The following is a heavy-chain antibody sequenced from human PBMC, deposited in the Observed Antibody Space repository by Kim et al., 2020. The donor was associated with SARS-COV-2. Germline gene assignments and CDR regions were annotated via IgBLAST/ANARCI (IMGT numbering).Heavy chain of an antibody. CDR1: GGTFSSYA. CDR3: ASRWGHLYYMDV. J-gene: IGHJ6*03. Sequence: SVKVSCKASGGTFSSYAISWVRQAPGQGLEWMGRIIPILGIANYAQKFQGRVTITADKSTSTAYMELSSLRSEDTAVYYCASRWGHLYYMDVWGKGTTVTVSS. V-gene: IGHV1-69*04. CDR2: IIPILGIA. D-gene: IGHD2-21*02.